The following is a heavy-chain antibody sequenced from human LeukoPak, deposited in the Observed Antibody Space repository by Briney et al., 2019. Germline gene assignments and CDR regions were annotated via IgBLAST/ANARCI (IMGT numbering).Heavy chain of an antibody. CDR1: GFTFSSYS. CDR3: AKDRGTMVTTGLDY. J-gene: IGHJ4*02. Sequence: GGSLRLSCAASGFTFSSYSMNWVRQAPGKGLEWVTVISYDGSNKYYVDSVKGRFTISRENSKNTLYLQMNSLRAEDTAVYYCAKDRGTMVTTGLDYWGQGTLVTVSS. V-gene: IGHV3-30*18. D-gene: IGHD4-17*01. CDR2: ISYDGSNK.